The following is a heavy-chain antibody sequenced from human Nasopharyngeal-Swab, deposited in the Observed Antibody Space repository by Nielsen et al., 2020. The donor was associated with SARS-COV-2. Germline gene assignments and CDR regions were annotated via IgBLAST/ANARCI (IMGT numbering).Heavy chain of an antibody. V-gene: IGHV3-72*01. CDR3: VRRALAGKSSDY. Sequence: GESLKISCVASGFTLSDHSIDWVRQTPVKGLEWLARIRDKRNSDTAEYAASVIGRFTISRDDSKNSAYLQMNSLKTEDAAIYYCVRRALAGKSSDYWGQGTLVTVFS. D-gene: IGHD4-23*01. CDR2: IRDKRNSDTA. CDR1: GFTLSDHS. J-gene: IGHJ4*02.